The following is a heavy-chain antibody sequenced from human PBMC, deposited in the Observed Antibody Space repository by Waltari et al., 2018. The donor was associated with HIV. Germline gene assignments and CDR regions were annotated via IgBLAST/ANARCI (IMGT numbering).Heavy chain of an antibody. D-gene: IGHD3-22*01. CDR3: ARDGKSSYYYDSSPNWFDP. Sequence: QVQLQESGPGLVKPSQTLSLTCTVSGGSIRRAGYYWSWIRQHPGKGLEWIGFIYYSGSTYYNPSLKSRVTISVDTSKNQFSLKLSSVTAADTAVYYCARDGKSSYYYDSSPNWFDPWGQGTLVAVSS. CDR1: GGSIRRAGYY. V-gene: IGHV4-31*03. J-gene: IGHJ5*02. CDR2: IYYSGST.